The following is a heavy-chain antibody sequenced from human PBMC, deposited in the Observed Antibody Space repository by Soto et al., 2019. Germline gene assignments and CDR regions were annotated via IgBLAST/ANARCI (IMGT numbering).Heavy chain of an antibody. V-gene: IGHV1-18*01. CDR3: ARDLKRRDGYNMGY. J-gene: IGHJ4*02. D-gene: IGHD5-12*01. CDR1: GYTFTSYG. Sequence: ASVKVSCKASGYTFTSYGISWVRQAPGQGREWMGWISAYNGNTNYAQKLQGRVTMTTDTSTSTAYMELRSLRSDDTAVYYCARDLKRRDGYNMGYWGQGTPVTVSS. CDR2: ISAYNGNT.